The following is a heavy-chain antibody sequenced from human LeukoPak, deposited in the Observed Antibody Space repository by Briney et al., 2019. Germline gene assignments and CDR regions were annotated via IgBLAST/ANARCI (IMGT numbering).Heavy chain of an antibody. D-gene: IGHD6-13*01. V-gene: IGHV3-7*01. CDR2: LKHVGSEK. CDR1: GYPFRRYW. CDR3: ARELGHGSCFDY. J-gene: IGHJ4*02. Sequence: GGSLRLSCAASGYPFRRYWMRWVREAPGRGWVCVANLKHVGSEKYCVDAVRGRFTFSGDNAKNSLYLQMNSLRAEDTAVYYCARELGHGSCFDYWGQGTLVTVSS.